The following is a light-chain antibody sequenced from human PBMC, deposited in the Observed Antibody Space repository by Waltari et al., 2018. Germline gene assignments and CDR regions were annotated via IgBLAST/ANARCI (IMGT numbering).Light chain of an antibody. CDR2: SAS. V-gene: IGKV3D-15*01. Sequence: TQSPAPLSLSPGERATLSCRASQSVSISLAWYQQKPGQTPRLLIHSASSRATGIPDRFSGSGSGTESTLTISSLEPEDVGVYYCYQYNSGFSFGQGTRVEIE. CDR1: QSVSIS. CDR3: YQYNSGFS. J-gene: IGKJ2*03.